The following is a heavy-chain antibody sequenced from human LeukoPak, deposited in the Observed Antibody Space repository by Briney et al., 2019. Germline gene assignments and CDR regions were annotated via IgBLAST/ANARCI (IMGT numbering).Heavy chain of an antibody. Sequence: PGGSLRLSCAASGFTFSSYAIHGVRQAPGKGLEWVAFISYDGGDKRYAQSVKGRITISRDNSRKTLYLQMHSLGPEDTAIYYCARDLSERYSIDYWGQGTLVTVSS. CDR2: ISYDGGDK. J-gene: IGHJ4*02. D-gene: IGHD1-14*01. CDR3: ARDLSERYSIDY. V-gene: IGHV3-30-3*01. CDR1: GFTFSSYA.